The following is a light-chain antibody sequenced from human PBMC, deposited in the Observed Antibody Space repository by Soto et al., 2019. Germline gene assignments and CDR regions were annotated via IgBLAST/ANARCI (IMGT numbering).Light chain of an antibody. J-gene: IGKJ1*01. CDR3: QQYSGYWT. CDR1: QTISTW. CDR2: DAS. V-gene: IGKV1-5*01. Sequence: DIQMTQSPSTLSASVGDRVTITCRASQTISTWLAWYQQKPGKAPKLLMYDASRLESGVPSTFSGSGSGTEFTLNISSLQPDDVATYYCQQYSGYWTFGQGTKVEIK.